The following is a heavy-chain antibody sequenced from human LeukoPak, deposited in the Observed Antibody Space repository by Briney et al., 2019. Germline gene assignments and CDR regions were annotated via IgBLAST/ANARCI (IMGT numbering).Heavy chain of an antibody. V-gene: IGHV1-18*01. CDR3: ARGPHERSGYPDD. J-gene: IGHJ4*02. CDR2: ISPYNGNT. Sequence: GASVKVSCKPSGYTFNTYGITWVRQAPGQGLEWMGWISPYNGNTNYAQKFQGRVTLTTGTSTSTAYMELRSLRSDDTAVYYCARGPHERSGYPDDWGQGTLVTVSS. D-gene: IGHD3-22*01. CDR1: GYTFNTYG.